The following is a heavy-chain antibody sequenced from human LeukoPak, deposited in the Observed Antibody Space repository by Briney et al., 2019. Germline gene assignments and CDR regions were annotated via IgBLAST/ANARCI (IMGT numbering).Heavy chain of an antibody. CDR3: ATARLTLIETWFDP. Sequence: SQTLSLTCTVSGGSVSSGDYYWSWIRQPPGKGLEWIGHIYYGGVTNYNPSLKSRLTISLDTSQHQFSLKLTSVTAADTAVYYCATARLTLIETWFDPWGQGTLVTVSS. CDR1: GGSVSSGDYY. V-gene: IGHV4-61*08. J-gene: IGHJ5*02. D-gene: IGHD3-22*01. CDR2: IYYGGVT.